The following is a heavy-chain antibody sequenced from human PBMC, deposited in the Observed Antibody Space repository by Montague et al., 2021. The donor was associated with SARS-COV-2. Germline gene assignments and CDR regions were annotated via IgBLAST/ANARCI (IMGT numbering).Heavy chain of an antibody. J-gene: IGHJ4*02. Sequence: SETLSLTCTVPGDSITYFYWNWIRQPAGTGLELIGRISAGMGANYNPSLSIRVTMSMYTSKWQLPLKLNSVTAEDTAVYYCARGVVAASPVVDYWGRGTLVTVSS. CDR2: ISAGMGA. CDR1: GDSITYFY. CDR3: ARGVVAASPVVDY. V-gene: IGHV4-4*07. D-gene: IGHD2-15*01.